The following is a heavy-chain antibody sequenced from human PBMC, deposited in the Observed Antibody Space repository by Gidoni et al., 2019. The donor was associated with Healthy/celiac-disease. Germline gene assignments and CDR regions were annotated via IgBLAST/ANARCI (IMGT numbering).Heavy chain of an antibody. CDR3: TTASEGIAAAGPTDAFDI. CDR2: IKSKTDGGTT. V-gene: IGHV3-15*07. D-gene: IGHD6-13*01. Sequence: LEWVGRIKSKTDGGTTDYAAPVKGRFTISRDDSKNTLYLQMNSLKTEDTAVYYCTTASEGIAAAGPTDAFDIWGQGTMVTVSS. J-gene: IGHJ3*02.